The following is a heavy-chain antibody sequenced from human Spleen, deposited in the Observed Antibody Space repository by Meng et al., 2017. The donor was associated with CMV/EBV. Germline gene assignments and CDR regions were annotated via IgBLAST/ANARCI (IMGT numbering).Heavy chain of an antibody. D-gene: IGHD6-19*01. V-gene: IGHV5-51*01. CDR3: ARRSGQWLPDF. J-gene: IGHJ4*02. Sequence: KVSCKGSGYNFTNNWIGWVRQMPGKGLEWMGIIHPGDSDTRYSPSFQGQVTISVEKSITTAYLQWSSLKASDTAIYYCARRSGQWLPDFWGQGTLVTVSS. CDR1: GYNFTNNW. CDR2: IHPGDSDT.